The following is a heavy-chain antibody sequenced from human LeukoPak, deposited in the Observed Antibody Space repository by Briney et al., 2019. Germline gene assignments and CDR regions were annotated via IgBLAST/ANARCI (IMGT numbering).Heavy chain of an antibody. V-gene: IGHV3-33*06. CDR2: IWYDGTNT. D-gene: IGHD2/OR15-2a*01. Sequence: GGSLRLSCAASGFTFGSFGMHWVRQAPGMGLEFVAGIWYDGTNTYYADSLKGRFIISRDNSKDTLFLQVSSLRAEDSAVYYCAKSPNIGNYYYYMDVWGKGTTVTVSS. CDR1: GFTFGSFG. J-gene: IGHJ6*03. CDR3: AKSPNIGNYYYYMDV.